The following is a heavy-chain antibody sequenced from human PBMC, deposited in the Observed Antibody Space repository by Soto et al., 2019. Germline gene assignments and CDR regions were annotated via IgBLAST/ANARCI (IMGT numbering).Heavy chain of an antibody. V-gene: IGHV1-69*13. J-gene: IGHJ4*02. CDR1: GFTFTSSA. CDR3: AIGLDSSGYPYFDY. CDR2: IVSIIGTT. D-gene: IGHD3-22*01. Sequence: GASVKVSCKASGFTFTSSAIQWVRQARGQGLEWMGGIVSIIGTTNYAQKFQGRVTITGAESTSTAYMELSSLRSEDTAVYSCAIGLDSSGYPYFDYWGQGTLVTVSS.